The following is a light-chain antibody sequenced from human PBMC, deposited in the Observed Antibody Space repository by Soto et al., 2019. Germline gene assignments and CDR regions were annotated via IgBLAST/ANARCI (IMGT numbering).Light chain of an antibody. Sequence: QSVLTQSSSASASLGSSVKLTCTLSSGHSSYIIAWHQQQPGKAPRYLMKLEGSGSYNKGSGVPDRFSGYSSGADRYLTISNLQFEDEADYYCETWDSNTRVFSGGTKLTVL. J-gene: IGLJ3*02. V-gene: IGLV4-60*02. CDR2: LEGSGSY. CDR3: ETWDSNTRV. CDR1: SGHSSYI.